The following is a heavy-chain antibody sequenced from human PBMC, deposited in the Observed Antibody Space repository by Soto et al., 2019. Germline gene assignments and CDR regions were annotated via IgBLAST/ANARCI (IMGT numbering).Heavy chain of an antibody. CDR3: ASGWYSSSWNNYFDY. D-gene: IGHD6-13*01. CDR1: GGSISGYY. J-gene: IGHJ4*02. V-gene: IGHV4-59*01. Sequence: SETLSLTCTVSGGSISGYYWSWIRQPPGKGLEWIGYIYYSGSTNYNPSLKSRVTISADTSKNQFSLKLTAVTAADTAVYYWASGWYSSSWNNYFDYWGQGTLVTVSS. CDR2: IYYSGST.